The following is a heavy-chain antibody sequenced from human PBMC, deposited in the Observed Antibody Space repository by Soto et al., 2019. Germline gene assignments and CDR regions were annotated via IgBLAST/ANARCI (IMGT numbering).Heavy chain of an antibody. CDR1: GNTLTGHF. V-gene: IGHV1-2*02. D-gene: IGHD2-21*01. CDR2: LNSNSGGT. CDR3: ARDDWGYHYYYYAMDI. Sequence: QLQLVQSGAEVKRPGASVRVSCKASGNTLTGHFLHWVRQARGQGLEWMGWLNSNSGGTKIAQKFQGRVTLTADETTNTVYMKMSSLRTDDTAIYYCARDDWGYHYYYYAMDIWGQGTAVTVSS. J-gene: IGHJ6*02.